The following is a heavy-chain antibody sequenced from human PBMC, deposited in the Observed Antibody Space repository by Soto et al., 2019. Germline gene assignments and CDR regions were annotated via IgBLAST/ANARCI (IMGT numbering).Heavy chain of an antibody. V-gene: IGHV1-46*01. D-gene: IGHD6-19*01. CDR1: GYTFTSYY. Sequence: ASVKVSCKASGYTFTSYYMHWVRQAPGQGLEWMGIINPSGGSTSYAQKFQGRVTMTRDTSTSTVYMELSSLRSEDTAVYYCARVRGAWGSGWYYFDYWGQGTLVTV. CDR3: ARVRGAWGSGWYYFDY. CDR2: INPSGGST. J-gene: IGHJ4*02.